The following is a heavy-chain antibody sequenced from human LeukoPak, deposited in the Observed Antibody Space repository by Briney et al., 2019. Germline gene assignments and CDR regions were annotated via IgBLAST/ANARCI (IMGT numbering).Heavy chain of an antibody. CDR3: ARGMLYYDILTGYRDYYMDV. D-gene: IGHD3-9*01. CDR2: ISSSGST. CDR1: GDSISSGDYY. J-gene: IGHJ6*03. V-gene: IGHV4-61*02. Sequence: SETLSLTCTVSGDSISSGDYYWSWIRQPAGKGLEWIGRISSSGSTNYNPSLKSRVTISVDTSKNQFSLKLSSVTAADTAVYYCARGMLYYDILTGYRDYYMDVWGKGTTVTISS.